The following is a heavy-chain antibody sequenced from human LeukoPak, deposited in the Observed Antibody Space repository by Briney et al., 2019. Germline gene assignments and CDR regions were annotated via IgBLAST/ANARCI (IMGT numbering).Heavy chain of an antibody. CDR3: APRGNDAFDI. CDR2: INHSGST. V-gene: IGHV4-34*01. CDR1: GGSFSGYY. J-gene: IGHJ3*02. Sequence: SETLSLTCAVYGGSFSGYYWSWIRQPPGKGLEWIGEINHSGSTNYNPSLKSRVTISVDTSKNQFSLKLSSVTAADTAVYYCAPRGNDAFDIWGQGTMVTVSS. D-gene: IGHD3-10*01.